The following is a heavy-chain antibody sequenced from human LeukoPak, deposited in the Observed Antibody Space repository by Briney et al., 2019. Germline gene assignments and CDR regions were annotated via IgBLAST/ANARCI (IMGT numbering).Heavy chain of an antibody. CDR3: AAPGYCSGGSCANWYFDL. CDR1: GYTFTSYA. V-gene: IGHV7-4-1*02. J-gene: IGHJ2*01. CDR2: INTNTGNP. D-gene: IGHD2-15*01. Sequence: ASVKVSCKASGYTFTSYAMNWVRQAPGQGLEWMGWINTNTGNPTYAQGFTGRFVFSLDTSVSTAYLQISSLKAEDTAVYYCAAPGYCSGGSCANWYFDLWGRGTLVTVSS.